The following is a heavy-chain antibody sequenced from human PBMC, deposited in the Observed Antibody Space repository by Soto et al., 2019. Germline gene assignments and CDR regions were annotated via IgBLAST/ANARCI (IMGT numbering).Heavy chain of an antibody. D-gene: IGHD3-22*01. V-gene: IGHV3-23*01. J-gene: IGHJ6*02. CDR3: ARDRPDYYYSSGYYPQRRYYYYYGMDV. Sequence: PGGSLRLSCAASGFTFSSYAMSWVRQAPGKGLEWVSAISGSGGSTYYADSVKGRFTISRDNSKNTLYLQMNSLRAEDTAVYYCARDRPDYYYSSGYYPQRRYYYYYGMDVWGQGTTVTVSS. CDR1: GFTFSSYA. CDR2: ISGSGGST.